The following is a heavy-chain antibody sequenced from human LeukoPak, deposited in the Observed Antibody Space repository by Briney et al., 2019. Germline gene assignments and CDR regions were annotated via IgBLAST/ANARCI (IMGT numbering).Heavy chain of an antibody. CDR1: GFTFSSYS. CDR2: ISSSSSYI. V-gene: IGHV3-21*01. D-gene: IGHD4-17*01. J-gene: IGHJ4*02. Sequence: PGGSLRLSCAASGFTFSSYSMNWVRQAPGKGLEWVSSISSSSSYIYYADSVKGRFTISRDNAKNSLYLQMNSLRAEDTAVYYCARDLHGDGDYVFGYWGQGTLVTVSS. CDR3: ARDLHGDGDYVFGY.